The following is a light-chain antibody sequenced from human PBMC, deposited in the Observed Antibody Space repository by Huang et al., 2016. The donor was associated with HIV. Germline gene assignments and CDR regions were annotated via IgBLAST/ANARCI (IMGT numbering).Light chain of an antibody. CDR1: KGISSY. Sequence: RVTITCRASKGISSYLGWYQQRPGKAPKFLIYAASTLQSGVPSRFSGSGSGTDFTLTISRLQPEDFATYYCQQFNSYPWTFGPGTKVEIK. J-gene: IGKJ1*01. CDR2: AAS. V-gene: IGKV1-9*01. CDR3: QQFNSYPWT.